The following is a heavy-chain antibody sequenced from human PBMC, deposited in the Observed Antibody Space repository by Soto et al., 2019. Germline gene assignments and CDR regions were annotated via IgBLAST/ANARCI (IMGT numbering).Heavy chain of an antibody. CDR1: GFTFSNYE. Sequence: EAQLVESGGGLVQPGGSLRLSCADSGFTFSNYEMHWVRQAPGKGLEYVSGISNNGAHTDYAKSVKGRFTISRDNSENTLYLQMGSLRAEDMALYYCARRGYGSRWPNVYMDVWGKGTTVTFAS. V-gene: IGHV3-64*01. CDR2: ISNNGAHT. CDR3: ARRGYGSRWPNVYMDV. J-gene: IGHJ6*03. D-gene: IGHD6-13*01.